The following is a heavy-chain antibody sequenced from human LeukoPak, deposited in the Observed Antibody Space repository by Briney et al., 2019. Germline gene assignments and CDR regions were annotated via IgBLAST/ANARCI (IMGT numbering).Heavy chain of an antibody. CDR1: GFTFSNAW. D-gene: IGHD5-18*01. CDR3: TTADTAMVSHYYYMDV. Sequence: GGSLRLSCAASGFTFSNAWMSWVRQAPGKGLEWVGRIKSKTDGGTTDYAAPVKGRFTISRDDSKNTLYLQMNSLKTEDTAVYYCTTADTAMVSHYYYMDVWGKGTTVTVSS. CDR2: IKSKTDGGTT. V-gene: IGHV3-15*01. J-gene: IGHJ6*03.